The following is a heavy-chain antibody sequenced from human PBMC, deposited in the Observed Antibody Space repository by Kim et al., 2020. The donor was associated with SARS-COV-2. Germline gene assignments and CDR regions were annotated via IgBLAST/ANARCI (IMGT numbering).Heavy chain of an antibody. CDR3: ARYGYSSGWYWFDP. Sequence: NPSLKSRVTISVDTSKNQFSLKLSSVTAADTAVYYCARYGYSSGWYWFDPWGQGTLVTVSS. J-gene: IGHJ5*02. D-gene: IGHD6-19*01. V-gene: IGHV4-34*01.